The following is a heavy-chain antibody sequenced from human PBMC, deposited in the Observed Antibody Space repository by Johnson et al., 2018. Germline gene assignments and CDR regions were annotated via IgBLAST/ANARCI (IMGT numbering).Heavy chain of an antibody. J-gene: IGHJ1*01. CDR3: VRDYYDSSGYYYTYFEH. CDR1: GFTVSTKY. Sequence: VQLVESGGGVVQPGKSLRLSCAASGFTVSTKYMSWVRQAPGKGLEWVSTMYAGGSTHYADPVKGRFTISRDNSKNTLFLQMNTPRAEDTAVYYCVRDYYDSSGYYYTYFEHWGQGTLVTVAS. V-gene: IGHV3-53*01. CDR2: MYAGGST. D-gene: IGHD3-22*01.